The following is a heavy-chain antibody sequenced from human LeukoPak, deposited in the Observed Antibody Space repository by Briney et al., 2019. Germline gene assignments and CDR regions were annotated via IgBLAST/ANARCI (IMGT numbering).Heavy chain of an antibody. V-gene: IGHV1-46*01. J-gene: IGHJ6*02. D-gene: IGHD2-15*01. CDR3: AREAHCSGGSCYPYYYYYGMDV. CDR1: GYTFTNYF. CDR2: INPITGTT. Sequence: ASVKVSCKASGYTFTNYFMHWVRQAPGQGLEWMGIINPITGTTTYAQKFQGRVIMTRDTSTGTVYMELSSLRSEDTAVYYCAREAHCSGGSCYPYYYYYGMDVWGQGTTVTVSS.